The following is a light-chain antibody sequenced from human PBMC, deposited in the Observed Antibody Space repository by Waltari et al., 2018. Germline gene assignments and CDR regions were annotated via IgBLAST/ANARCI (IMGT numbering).Light chain of an antibody. J-gene: IGKJ2*01. Sequence: DVVMTQSPLSLPVTLGQSASISCRSSQSFVHTDGRTYLNWFPQKPGQTPRRLIYKVSNRESGVPDRFSGSGSGTDFTLRISRVEAEDVGTYYCMQGTHPYTFGPGTKLEI. CDR2: KVS. CDR3: MQGTHPYT. V-gene: IGKV2-30*02. CDR1: QSFVHTDGRTY.